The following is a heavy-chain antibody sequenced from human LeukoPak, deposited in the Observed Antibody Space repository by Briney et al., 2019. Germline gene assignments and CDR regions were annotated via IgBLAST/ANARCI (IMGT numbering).Heavy chain of an antibody. J-gene: IGHJ5*02. Sequence: PSETLSLTCTVSGGSISSSSSYWGWIRQPPGKGLEWIGHIFHSGRTSYNPSLMSRVTISVDTSKNQFSLKMNPVTAADTAVYYCARDPRHGWFDPWGQGTLVTVSS. V-gene: IGHV4-39*07. CDR2: IFHSGRT. CDR1: GGSISSSSSY. CDR3: ARDPRHGWFDP.